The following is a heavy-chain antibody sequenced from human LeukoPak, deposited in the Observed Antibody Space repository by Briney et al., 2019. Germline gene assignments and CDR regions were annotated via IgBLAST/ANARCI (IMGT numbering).Heavy chain of an antibody. CDR3: ARGPPLFDP. CDR1: GFSFSSYG. Sequence: GGSLRLSCAASGFSFSSYGMHWVRQAPGKGLEWVANIKQDGSEKYYVDSVKGRFTISRDNAKNSLYLQMNSLRAEDTAVYYCARGPPLFDPWGQGTLVAVSS. CDR2: IKQDGSEK. V-gene: IGHV3-7*01. J-gene: IGHJ5*02.